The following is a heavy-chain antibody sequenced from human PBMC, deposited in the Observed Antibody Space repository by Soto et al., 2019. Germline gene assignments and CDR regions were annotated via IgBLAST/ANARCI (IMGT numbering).Heavy chain of an antibody. J-gene: IGHJ1*01. CDR1: GGTFSSYA. V-gene: IGHV1-69*06. D-gene: IGHD2-21*02. CDR2: IIPIFGTA. CDR3: ARESYCGGDCYRPFQH. Sequence: ASVKVSCKASGGTFSSYAISWVRQAPGQGLEWMGGIIPIFGTANYAQKFQGRVTITADKSTSTAYMEPSSLRSEDTAVYYCARESYCGGDCYRPFQHWGQGTLVTVSS.